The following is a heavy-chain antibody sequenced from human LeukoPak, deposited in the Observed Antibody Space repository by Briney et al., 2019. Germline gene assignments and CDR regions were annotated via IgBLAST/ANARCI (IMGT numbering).Heavy chain of an antibody. D-gene: IGHD6-19*01. CDR1: GVSICSYY. V-gene: IGHV4-59*01. J-gene: IGHJ4*02. Sequence: SETLSLTCTVSGVSICSYYWSWIRQPPGKGLEWIGYIYYSGGTNYNPSLKSRVTISVDTSKNQFSLKLSSVTAADTAVYYCARGSAGPFDYWGQGTLVTVSS. CDR2: IYYSGGT. CDR3: ARGSAGPFDY.